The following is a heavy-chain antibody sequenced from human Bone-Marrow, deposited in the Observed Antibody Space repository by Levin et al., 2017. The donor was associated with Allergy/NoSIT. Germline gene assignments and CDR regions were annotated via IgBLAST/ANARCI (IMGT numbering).Heavy chain of an antibody. CDR2: ISYDGSNK. J-gene: IGHJ6*02. Sequence: GGSLRLSCAASGFTFSSYAMHWVRQAPGKGLEWVAVISYDGSNKYYADSVKGRFTISRDNSKNTLYLQMNSLRAEDTAVYYCARDIIVVVPAAILVAEYYDYYGMDVWGQGTTVTVSS. V-gene: IGHV3-30-3*01. CDR3: ARDIIVVVPAAILVAEYYDYYGMDV. CDR1: GFTFSSYA. D-gene: IGHD2-2*02.